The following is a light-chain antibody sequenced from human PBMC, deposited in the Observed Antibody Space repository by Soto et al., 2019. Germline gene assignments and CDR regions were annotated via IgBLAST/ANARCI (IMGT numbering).Light chain of an antibody. J-gene: IGLJ2*01. CDR2: GNI. Sequence: QSALTQPPSVSGAPGQRVTISCTGSSSNIGAGYDVHWYQQVPGTAPKLLIYGNINRPSGVPDRFSGSKSGTSASLAITGLQTEDEADYYCQSHDSSLSGSKVFGGGTKVTVL. CDR1: SSNIGAGYD. CDR3: QSHDSSLSGSKV. V-gene: IGLV1-40*01.